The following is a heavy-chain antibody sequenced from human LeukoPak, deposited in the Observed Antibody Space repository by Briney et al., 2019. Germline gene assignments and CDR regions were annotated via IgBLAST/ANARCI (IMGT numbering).Heavy chain of an antibody. CDR1: GGSISSSSYY. J-gene: IGHJ4*02. CDR3: ARQGLPNYYDSSGYLGY. V-gene: IGHV4-39*01. Sequence: SETLSLTCTVSGGSISSSSYYRGWIRQPPGKGLEWIGSIYYSGSTYYNPSLKGRVTISVDTSKNQFSLKLSSVTAADTAVYYCARQGLPNYYDSSGYLGYWGQGTLVTVSS. CDR2: IYYSGST. D-gene: IGHD3-22*01.